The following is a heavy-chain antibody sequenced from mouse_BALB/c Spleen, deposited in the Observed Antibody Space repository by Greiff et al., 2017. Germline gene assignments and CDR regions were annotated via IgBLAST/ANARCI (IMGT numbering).Heavy chain of an antibody. J-gene: IGHJ2*01. Sequence: VQLQQSGPELVKPGASVKISCKASGYAFSSSWMNWVKQRPGQGLEWIGRIYPGDGDTNYNGKFKGKATLTADKSSSTAYMQLSSLTSVDSAVYFCARRRINYDYFDYWGQGTTLTVSS. CDR3: ARRRINYDYFDY. V-gene: IGHV1-82*01. D-gene: IGHD1-1*02. CDR1: GYAFSSSW. CDR2: IYPGDGDT.